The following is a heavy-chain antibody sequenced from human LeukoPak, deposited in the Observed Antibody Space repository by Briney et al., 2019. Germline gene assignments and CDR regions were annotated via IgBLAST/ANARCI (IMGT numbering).Heavy chain of an antibody. CDR2: FDPEDGET. CDR1: GYTLTELS. Sequence: ASVKVSCKVSGYTLTELSMHWVRQAPGKGLEWMGGFDPEDGETIYAQKFQGRVTMTEDTSTDTAYMELRSLRSDDTAVYYCARSLGEYSSGDYWGQGTLVTVSS. V-gene: IGHV1-24*01. J-gene: IGHJ4*02. D-gene: IGHD3-22*01. CDR3: ARSLGEYSSGDY.